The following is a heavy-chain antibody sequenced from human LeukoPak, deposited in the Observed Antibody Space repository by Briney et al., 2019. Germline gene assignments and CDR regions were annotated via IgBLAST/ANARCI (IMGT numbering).Heavy chain of an antibody. V-gene: IGHV3-74*01. D-gene: IGHD4-17*01. CDR2: INSDGINT. CDR3: ARDPGGDYFDY. Sequence: GGSLRLSCAASGFTFSNYWMHWVRQAPGKGLVWVSRINSDGINTSYADSVKGRFTISRDNAKNSLYLQMNSLRAEDTAVYYCARDPGGDYFDYWGQGTLVTVSS. J-gene: IGHJ4*02. CDR1: GFTFSNYW.